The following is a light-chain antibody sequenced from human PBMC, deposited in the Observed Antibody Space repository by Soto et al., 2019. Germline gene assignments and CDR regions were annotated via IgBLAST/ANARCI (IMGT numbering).Light chain of an antibody. J-gene: IGKJ3*01. Sequence: EIVLTQSPGTLSWSPGERATLSCRASQSVSSRLAWYQQKPGQAPRLLIHDASSRATGISDRFTGSGSGTDFTLTNATRVRKHFAVYYRQHDRASPLRFGPGTKVDIK. V-gene: IGKV3-20*01. CDR1: QSVSSR. CDR3: QHDRASPLR. CDR2: DAS.